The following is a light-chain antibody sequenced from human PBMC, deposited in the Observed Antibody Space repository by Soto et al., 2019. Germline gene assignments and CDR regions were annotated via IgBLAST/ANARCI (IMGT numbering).Light chain of an antibody. CDR1: QGISSY. CDR3: QQLNSYPWT. Sequence: DIQLTQSPSFLSASVGDRVTITCRASQGISSYLAWFQQRPGKAPKVLIYAASTLQSGVPSRFSGSASGTEFTLTISSLQPEDFATYFCQQLNSYPWTFGQGTKVEIK. J-gene: IGKJ1*01. CDR2: AAS. V-gene: IGKV1-9*01.